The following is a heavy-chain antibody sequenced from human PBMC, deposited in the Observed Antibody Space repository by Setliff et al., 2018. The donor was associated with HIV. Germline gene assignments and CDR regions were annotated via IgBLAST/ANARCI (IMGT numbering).Heavy chain of an antibody. Sequence: SETLSLTCTVSGTSINSHYWTWSRQPPGKGLEWIGYIHCRGSTKYHPSLRGRVTISVDTSRNQFALKLNSVPVADTAMYYCARITGRPYFYGSKSYIGWFDPWGQGTLVTVSS. CDR1: GTSINSHY. D-gene: IGHD3-10*01. CDR3: ARITGRPYFYGSKSYIGWFDP. CDR2: IHCRGST. J-gene: IGHJ5*02. V-gene: IGHV4-59*11.